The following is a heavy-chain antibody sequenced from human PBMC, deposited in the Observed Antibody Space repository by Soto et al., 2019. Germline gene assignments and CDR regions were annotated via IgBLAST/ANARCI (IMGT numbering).Heavy chain of an antibody. CDR3: ARDGGFLEWLFSGLDV. CDR2: ISSNGGST. CDR1: GFTFSSYA. V-gene: IGHV3-64*01. D-gene: IGHD3-3*01. Sequence: GGSLRLSCAASGFTFSSYAMHWVRQAPGKGLEYVSAISSNGGSTYYANSVKGRFTISRDNSKNTLYLQMSSLRAEDMAVYYCARDGGFLEWLFSGLDVWGKGTTVTVSS. J-gene: IGHJ6*04.